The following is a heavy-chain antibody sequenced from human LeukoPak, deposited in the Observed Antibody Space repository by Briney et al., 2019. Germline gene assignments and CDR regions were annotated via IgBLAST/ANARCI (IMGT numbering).Heavy chain of an antibody. CDR1: GFTFSSYG. Sequence: GGSLRLSCATSGFTFSSYGMHWVRQAPGKGLEWVAVIWYDGSNKYYADSVKGRFTISRDNSKNTLYLQMNSLRAEDTAVHYCARVKLVRGFVDYFDYWGQGTLVTVSS. CDR3: ARVKLVRGFVDYFDY. J-gene: IGHJ4*02. CDR2: IWYDGSNK. V-gene: IGHV3-33*01. D-gene: IGHD3-10*01.